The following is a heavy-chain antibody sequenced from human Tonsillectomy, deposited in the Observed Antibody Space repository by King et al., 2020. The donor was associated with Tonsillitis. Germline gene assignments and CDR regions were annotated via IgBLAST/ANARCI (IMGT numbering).Heavy chain of an antibody. Sequence: VQLVESGGGLVQPGGSLRLPCPALGLTLSSYAMAGVRQAPGKGLEWVSVFSVSGGTTYYAPSLKGRFTISRDNPKNTLYLQINSLSAEDTAVDYCAKEIRPAVAVPTFHYAFDIWGQGTMVTVSS. J-gene: IGHJ3*02. CDR2: FSVSGGTT. D-gene: IGHD6-19*01. V-gene: IGHV3-23*04. CDR1: GLTLSSYA. CDR3: AKEIRPAVAVPTFHYAFDI.